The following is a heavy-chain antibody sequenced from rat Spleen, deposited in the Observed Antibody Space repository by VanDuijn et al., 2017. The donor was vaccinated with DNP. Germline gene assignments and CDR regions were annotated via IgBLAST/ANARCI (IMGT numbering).Heavy chain of an antibody. J-gene: IGHJ4*01. CDR2: ITYDGGST. CDR1: GFTFSDYG. V-gene: IGHV5-20*01. D-gene: IGHD1-2*01. Sequence: EVQLVESGGGLVQPGRSMKLSCAASGFTFSDYGMAWVLQAPTKGLEWVASITYDGGSTYYRDSVKGRFTISRNDAKSTLYLQMDSLRSEDTATYYCATHDYSSSPYYAMDAWGQGTSVTVSS. CDR3: ATHDYSSSPYYAMDA.